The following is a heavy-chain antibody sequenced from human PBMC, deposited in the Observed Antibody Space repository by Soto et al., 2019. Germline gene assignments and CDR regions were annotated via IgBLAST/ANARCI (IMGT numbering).Heavy chain of an antibody. CDR3: ARGGSNGRVYSSGYYYDY. CDR1: GGSISSGDYY. Sequence: SETLSLTCTVSGGSISSGDYYWSWIRQPPGKGLEWIGYIYYSGSTYYNPSLKSRVTISVDTSKNQFSLKLSSVTAADTAVYYCARGGSNGRVYSSGYYYDYWGQGTLVTVSS. D-gene: IGHD3-22*01. CDR2: IYYSGST. J-gene: IGHJ4*02. V-gene: IGHV4-30-4*01.